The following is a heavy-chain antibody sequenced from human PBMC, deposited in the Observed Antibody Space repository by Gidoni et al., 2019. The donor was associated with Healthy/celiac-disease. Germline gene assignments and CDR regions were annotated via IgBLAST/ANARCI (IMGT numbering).Heavy chain of an antibody. V-gene: IGHV3-11*06. J-gene: IGHJ5*02. Sequence: QVQLVESGGGLVKPGGSLRLSCAASGFTFSDYYMSWIRQAPGKGLEWVSYISSSSSYTNYADSVKGRFTISRDNAKNSLYLQMNSLRAEDTAVYYCASADTGNWFDPWGQGTLVTVSS. D-gene: IGHD2-2*02. CDR1: GFTFSDYY. CDR2: ISSSSSYT. CDR3: ASADTGNWFDP.